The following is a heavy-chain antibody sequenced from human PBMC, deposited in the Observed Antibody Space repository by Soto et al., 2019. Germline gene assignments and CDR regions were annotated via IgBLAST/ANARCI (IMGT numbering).Heavy chain of an antibody. Sequence: EVQLLESGGGLVQPGGSLRLSCAASGFTFNNYAMTWVRQAPGKGLEWVSAISGGGDTTSYADSVKGRFTVSRDGSKNTLYLQMXXXXXXXXXLXXXXXXXXXSGSLTPRVDFWGQGTLVTVSS. D-gene: IGHD3-10*01. V-gene: IGHV3-23*01. CDR2: ISGGGDTT. CDR1: GFTFNNYA. J-gene: IGHJ4*02. CDR3: XXXXXXSGSLTPRVDF.